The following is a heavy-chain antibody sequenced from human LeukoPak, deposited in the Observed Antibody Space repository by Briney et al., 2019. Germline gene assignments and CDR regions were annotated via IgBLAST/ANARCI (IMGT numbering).Heavy chain of an antibody. V-gene: IGHV3-23*01. J-gene: IGHJ4*02. CDR3: AKSAIVVVITSAGGPFDY. CDR2: ISGSGGST. CDR1: GSTFSSYA. D-gene: IGHD3-22*01. Sequence: GGSLRLSCAASGSTFSSYAMSWVRQAPGKGLEWVSAISGSGGSTYYADSVKGRFTISRDNFKNTLYLQMNSLRAEDTAVYYCAKSAIVVVITSAGGPFDYWGQGTLVTVSS.